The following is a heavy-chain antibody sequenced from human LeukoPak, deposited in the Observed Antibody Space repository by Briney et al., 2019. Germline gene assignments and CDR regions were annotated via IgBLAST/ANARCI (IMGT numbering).Heavy chain of an antibody. Sequence: GASVKVSCKASGYAFTSYGISWVRQAPGQGLEWMGWISAYNGNTNYAQKLQGRVTMTTDTSTSTAYMGLRSLRPDDMAVYSCARDPLYCSGGSCYAVSYYYYGMDVWGKGTTVTVSS. D-gene: IGHD2-15*01. CDR1: GYAFTSYG. J-gene: IGHJ6*04. CDR3: ARDPLYCSGGSCYAVSYYYYGMDV. V-gene: IGHV1-18*03. CDR2: ISAYNGNT.